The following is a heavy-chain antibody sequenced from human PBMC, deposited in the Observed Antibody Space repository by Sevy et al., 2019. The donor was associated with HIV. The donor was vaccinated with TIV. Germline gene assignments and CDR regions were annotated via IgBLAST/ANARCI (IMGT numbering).Heavy chain of an antibody. V-gene: IGHV3-23*01. CDR3: AKDNYYYDSSGYYSGNDY. CDR2: ISGSGSST. D-gene: IGHD3-22*01. Sequence: GGSLRLSCAASGFTFSSYAMSWVRQAPGKGLEWVSAISGSGSSTYYADSVKGRFTISRDNSKNTLYLQMNSLRAEDTAVYYCAKDNYYYDSSGYYSGNDYWGQGTLVTVSS. CDR1: GFTFSSYA. J-gene: IGHJ4*02.